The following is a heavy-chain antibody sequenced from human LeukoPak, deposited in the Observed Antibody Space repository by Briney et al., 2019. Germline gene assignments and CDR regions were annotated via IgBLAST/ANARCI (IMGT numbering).Heavy chain of an antibody. CDR1: GFTFSSYW. Sequence: GSLGLSCAASGFTFSSYWMHWVRQAPGKGLVWVSRINTDGSDTTYADSVKGRFTVSRNNARNTLYLQMNSLRAEDTAVYYCARVPAVPGNFDSWGQGTLVTVSS. V-gene: IGHV3-74*01. CDR2: INTDGSDT. J-gene: IGHJ4*02. D-gene: IGHD6-13*01. CDR3: ARVPAVPGNFDS.